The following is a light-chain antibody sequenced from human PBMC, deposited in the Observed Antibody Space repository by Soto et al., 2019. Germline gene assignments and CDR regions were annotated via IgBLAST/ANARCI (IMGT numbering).Light chain of an antibody. CDR3: QQRYSTPRIT. CDR2: DAS. V-gene: IGKV1-39*01. CDR1: QSISSY. Sequence: IQMTQSPSSLSASVGGRVTITCRASQSISSYLNWYQQKPGKAPKLLIYDASSLQSGVPSRFSGSGSGTDFTLTISSLQHEDFATYYCQQRYSTPRITFGQGTRLEIK. J-gene: IGKJ5*01.